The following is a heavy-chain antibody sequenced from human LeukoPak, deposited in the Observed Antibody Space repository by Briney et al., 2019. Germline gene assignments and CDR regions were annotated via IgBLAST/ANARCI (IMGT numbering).Heavy chain of an antibody. V-gene: IGHV3-53*01. Sequence: GGSLRLSCAASGLIVSANYMNWVRQAPGKGLEWVSIIYSGGATFYADSVKGRFTISRDKNTLYLQMNSLGAEDTAVHYCARGLRSGLYWGQGTLVTVSS. CDR1: GLIVSANY. J-gene: IGHJ4*02. CDR3: ARGLRSGLY. CDR2: IYSGGAT. D-gene: IGHD3-16*02.